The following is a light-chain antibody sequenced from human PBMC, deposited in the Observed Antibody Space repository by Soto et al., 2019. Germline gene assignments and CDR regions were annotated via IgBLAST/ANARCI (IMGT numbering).Light chain of an antibody. J-gene: IGLJ2*01. CDR2: DVS. CDR3: SSYTSIVV. Sequence: QSVLTQPASVSGSPGQSITISCTGTSSDVGGYNYVSWYQQHPDKAPKLMIYDVSNRPSGVSNRFSGSKSGNTASLTISGLQAEDEADYYCSSYTSIVVFGGGTKLTVL. V-gene: IGLV2-14*01. CDR1: SSDVGGYNY.